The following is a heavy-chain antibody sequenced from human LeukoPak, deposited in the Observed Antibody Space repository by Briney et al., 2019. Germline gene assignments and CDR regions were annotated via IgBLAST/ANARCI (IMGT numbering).Heavy chain of an antibody. J-gene: IGHJ6*03. CDR2: INHSGST. Sequence: SETLSLTCAVYGGSFSGYYWSWIRQPPGKGLEWIGEINHSGSTNYNPSLKSRVTISVDTSKNQFSLKLSSVTAADTAVYYCVRGQAFTIFGVVIRYYYYYYMDVWGKGTTVTVSS. CDR1: GGSFSGYY. V-gene: IGHV4-34*01. CDR3: VRGQAFTIFGVVIRYYYYYYMDV. D-gene: IGHD3-3*01.